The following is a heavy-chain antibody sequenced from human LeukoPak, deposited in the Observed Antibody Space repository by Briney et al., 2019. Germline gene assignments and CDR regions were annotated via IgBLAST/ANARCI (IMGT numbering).Heavy chain of an antibody. CDR3: AKDHFYGDYSRNCFDY. D-gene: IGHD4-17*01. CDR1: GFTFSSYE. CDR2: ISGSGGST. V-gene: IGHV3-23*01. J-gene: IGHJ4*02. Sequence: PGGSLRLSCAASGFTFSSYEMNWVRQAPGKGLEWVSAISGSGGSTYYADSVKGRFTISRDNSKNTLYLQMNSLRAEDTAVYYCAKDHFYGDYSRNCFDYWGQGTLVTVSS.